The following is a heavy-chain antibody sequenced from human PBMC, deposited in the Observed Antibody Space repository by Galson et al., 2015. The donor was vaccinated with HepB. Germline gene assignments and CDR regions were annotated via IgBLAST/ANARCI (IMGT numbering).Heavy chain of an antibody. D-gene: IGHD3-22*01. J-gene: IGHJ3*02. CDR2: INPNSGGT. Sequence: SVKVSCKASGYTFTGYYMHWVRQAPGQGLEWMGWINPNSGGTNYAQKFQGWVTMTRDTSISTAYMELSRLRSDDTAVYYCARTPPQYYYDSSDPGDAFDIWGQGTMVTVSS. V-gene: IGHV1-2*04. CDR1: GYTFTGYY. CDR3: ARTPPQYYYDSSDPGDAFDI.